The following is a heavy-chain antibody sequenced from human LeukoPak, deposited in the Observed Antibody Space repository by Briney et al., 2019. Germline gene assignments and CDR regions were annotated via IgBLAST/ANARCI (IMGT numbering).Heavy chain of an antibody. D-gene: IGHD1-1*01. CDR1: GFTLGSYW. V-gene: IGHV3-7*02. CDR3: ARTTYGDY. J-gene: IGHJ4*02. CDR2: IKEAGSET. Sequence: QSGGSLRLSCAASGFTLGSYWMTWVRQAPRKGLEWAAAIKEAGSETYYVDSVKGRFTISRDNAKNSLYLQMSSLRAEDTAVYYCARTTYGDYWGQGTLVTVSS.